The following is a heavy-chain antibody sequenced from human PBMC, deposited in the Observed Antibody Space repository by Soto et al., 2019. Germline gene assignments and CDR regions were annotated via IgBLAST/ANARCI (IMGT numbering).Heavy chain of an antibody. Sequence: GGSLRLSCAASGFTFSSYAMHWVRQAPGKGLEWVGVISYDGSNKYYADSVKGRFTISRDNSKNTLYLQMNSLRAEDAAVYYCARPTAMDAFDIWGQGTMVTVSS. D-gene: IGHD5-18*01. J-gene: IGHJ3*02. CDR3: ARPTAMDAFDI. CDR2: ISYDGSNK. CDR1: GFTFSSYA. V-gene: IGHV3-30-3*01.